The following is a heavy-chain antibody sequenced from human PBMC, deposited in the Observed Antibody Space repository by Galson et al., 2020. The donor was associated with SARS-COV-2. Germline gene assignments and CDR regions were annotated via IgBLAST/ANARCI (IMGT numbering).Heavy chain of an antibody. CDR2: ISGSGGST. J-gene: IGHJ6*02. V-gene: IGHV3-23*01. D-gene: IGHD2-2*01. Sequence: SCAASGFTFSTYAMSWVRQAPGKGLEWVSAISGSGGSTYYADSVKGRFTISRDNSKNTLYLQMNSLRAEDTAVYYCAKDPVRGDYCSSTSCYAQRYGMDVWGQGTTVTVSS. CDR3: AKDPVRGDYCSSTSCYAQRYGMDV. CDR1: GFTFSTYA.